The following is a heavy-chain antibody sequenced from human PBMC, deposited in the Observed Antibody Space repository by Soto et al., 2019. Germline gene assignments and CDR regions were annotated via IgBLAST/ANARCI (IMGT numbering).Heavy chain of an antibody. Sequence: QVQLQESGPGLVKPSQTLSLTCTVSGGSISSGGYYWSWIRQHPGKGLECIGYIYYSGSTYYNPSLTSRVTISVDTSKNQFSLKLSSVTAADTAVYYCARDRRGSSRHSYYGMDVWGQGTTVTVSS. CDR2: IYYSGST. CDR1: GGSISSGGYY. V-gene: IGHV4-31*03. D-gene: IGHD6-6*01. CDR3: ARDRRGSSRHSYYGMDV. J-gene: IGHJ6*02.